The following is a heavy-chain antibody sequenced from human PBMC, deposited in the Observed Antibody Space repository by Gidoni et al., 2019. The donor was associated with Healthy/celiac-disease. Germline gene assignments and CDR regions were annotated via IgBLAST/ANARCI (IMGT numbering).Heavy chain of an antibody. Sequence: QLQLQESGPALVKPSETLSPPCTVSGGSISSSSYYWGWIRQPPGKGLEWIGSIYYSGSTYYNPSLKSRITISVDTSKNQFSLKLSSVTAADTAVYYCATCIAAAGTGWFDPWGQGTLVTVSS. V-gene: IGHV4-39*01. D-gene: IGHD6-13*01. J-gene: IGHJ5*02. CDR2: IYYSGST. CDR1: GGSISSSSYY. CDR3: ATCIAAAGTGWFDP.